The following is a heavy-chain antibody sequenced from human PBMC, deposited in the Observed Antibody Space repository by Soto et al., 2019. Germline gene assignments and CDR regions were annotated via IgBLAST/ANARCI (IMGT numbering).Heavy chain of an antibody. CDR1: GYSFTSYW. CDR2: IYPGDSDT. CDR3: ARLLDPYSSGWYSPHNWFDP. V-gene: IGHV5-51*01. D-gene: IGHD6-19*01. Sequence: LKISCKGSGYSFTSYWIGWVRQMPGKGLEWMGIIYPGDSDTRYSPSFQGQVTISADKSISTAYLQWSSLKASDTAMYYCARLLDPYSSGWYSPHNWFDPWGQGTLVTVSS. J-gene: IGHJ5*02.